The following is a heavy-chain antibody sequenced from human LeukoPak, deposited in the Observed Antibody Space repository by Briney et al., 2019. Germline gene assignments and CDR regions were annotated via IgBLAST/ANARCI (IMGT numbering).Heavy chain of an antibody. CDR1: GFTFGGYA. CDR3: VRSKGADFESSLRIYYHYGMDV. Sequence: GGSLRLSCVASGFTFGGYAMHWVRQAPGRGLETLTGISYGGNERYYEDSVTGRVTISRDNSRNTLYLQLKSLRPEDTAMYYCVRSKGADFESSLRIYYHYGMDVWGQGTAVVVYS. CDR2: ISYGGNER. V-gene: IGHV3-30*03. D-gene: IGHD3-9*01. J-gene: IGHJ6*02.